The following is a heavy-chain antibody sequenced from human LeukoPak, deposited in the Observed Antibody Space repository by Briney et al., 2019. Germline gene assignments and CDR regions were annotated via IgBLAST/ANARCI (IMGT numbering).Heavy chain of an antibody. J-gene: IGHJ5*02. CDR2: IYNSGST. CDR1: GGSISRGGYS. Sequence: SQTLSLTCAVSGGSISRGGYSWSWIRQPPGKGLEWIGYIYNSGSTYYNPSLKSRVTISVDRFKTQFSLKLSSVTAADTAVYYCAGSPLGYCSSTSCYENWFDPWGQGTLVTVSS. CDR3: AGSPLGYCSSTSCYENWFDP. D-gene: IGHD2-2*01. V-gene: IGHV4-30-2*01.